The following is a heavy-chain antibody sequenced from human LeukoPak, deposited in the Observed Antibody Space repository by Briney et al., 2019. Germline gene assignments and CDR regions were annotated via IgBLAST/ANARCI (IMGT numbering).Heavy chain of an antibody. CDR3: AKDPPYTSTWPDALDA. J-gene: IGHJ3*01. V-gene: IGHV7-4-1*02. D-gene: IGHD6-13*01. CDR2: INTKTGNP. CDR1: GYTFTTFG. Sequence: ASVKVSCKASGYTFTTFGINWLRQAPGQGLEWMGWINTKTGNPRYDQGFTGRFVFSLDTSVSTAYLEISSLKAEDTAVYFCAKDPPYTSTWPDALDAWGQGTMVTVSS.